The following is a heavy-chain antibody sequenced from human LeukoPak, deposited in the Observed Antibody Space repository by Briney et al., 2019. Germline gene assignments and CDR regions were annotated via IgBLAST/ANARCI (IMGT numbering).Heavy chain of an antibody. CDR1: GFAFDDYG. D-gene: IGHD6-19*01. CDR3: ARGKVAGTRRAFDI. Sequence: PGGSLRLSCAASGFAFDDYGMSWVRQAPGKGLEWVSGINWNGGSTGYADSVKGRFTISRDNAKNSLYLQMNSLRAEDTALYYCARGKVAGTRRAFDIWGQGTMVTVSS. J-gene: IGHJ3*02. CDR2: INWNGGST. V-gene: IGHV3-20*04.